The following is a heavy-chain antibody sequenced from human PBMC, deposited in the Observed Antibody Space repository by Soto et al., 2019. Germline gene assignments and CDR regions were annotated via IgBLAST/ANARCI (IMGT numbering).Heavy chain of an antibody. J-gene: IGHJ3*02. CDR3: ARARGGNIVVVPAASI. CDR2: IIPILGIA. CDR1: GGTFSSYT. Sequence: SVKVSCKASGGTFSSYTISWVRQAPGQGLEWMGRIIPILGIANYAQKFQGRVTITADKSTSTAYMELSSLRSEDTAVYYCARARGGNIVVVPAASIWGQGTMVTVSS. D-gene: IGHD2-2*01. V-gene: IGHV1-69*02.